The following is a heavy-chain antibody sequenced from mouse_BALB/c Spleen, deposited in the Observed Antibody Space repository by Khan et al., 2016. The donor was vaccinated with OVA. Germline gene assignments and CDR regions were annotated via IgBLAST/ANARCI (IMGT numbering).Heavy chain of an antibody. CDR1: GYTFTSYW. CDR2: IYPGDGDT. D-gene: IGHD1-1*01. V-gene: IGHV1-87*01. CDR3: ARESITTVAMDY. J-gene: IGHJ4*01. Sequence: QVQLQQPGAELARPGASVKLSCKASGYTFTSYWMQWVKQRPGQGLEWIGAIYPGDGDTRYTQKFKGKSTLTADKSSSTAYMQLSSLASEDSAVYYCARESITTVAMDYWGQGTSVTVSS.